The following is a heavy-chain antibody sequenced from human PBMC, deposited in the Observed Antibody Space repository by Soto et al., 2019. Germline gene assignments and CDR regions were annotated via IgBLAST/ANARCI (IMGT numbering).Heavy chain of an antibody. V-gene: IGHV1-2*04. CDR1: GYTFTGYY. D-gene: IGHD5-12*01. CDR3: ARDSRWDRSGYDFDY. J-gene: IGHJ4*02. CDR2: INPNSGGT. Sequence: QVPLVQSGAEVKKPGASVKVSCKASGYTFTGYYMHWVRQAPGQGLEWMGWINPNSGGTNYAQKFQGWVTMTRDTSISTAYMELSRLRSDDTAVYYCARDSRWDRSGYDFDYWGQGTLVTVSS.